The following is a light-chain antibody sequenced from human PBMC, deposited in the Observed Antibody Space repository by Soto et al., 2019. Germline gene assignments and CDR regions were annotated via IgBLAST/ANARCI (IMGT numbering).Light chain of an antibody. CDR2: EVS. J-gene: IGLJ1*01. V-gene: IGLV2-8*01. Sequence: QSALTQPPSASGSPGQSVTISCTGTSSDVGAYNYVSWYQQHPGKAPKLMIYEVSKRPSGVPDRFSGSKSGNTASLTVSGLQAEDEADYYFSSQAGSNNYVFGTGTKVTVL. CDR1: SSDVGAYNY. CDR3: SSQAGSNNYV.